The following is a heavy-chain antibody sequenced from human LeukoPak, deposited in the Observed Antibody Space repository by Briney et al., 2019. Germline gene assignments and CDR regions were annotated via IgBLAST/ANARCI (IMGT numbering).Heavy chain of an antibody. D-gene: IGHD6-19*01. CDR2: ISSSSSYI. CDR3: ARSVAGTRGIYFDY. V-gene: IGHV3-21*01. CDR1: GFTFSSYS. Sequence: GGSLRLSCAASGFTFSSYSMNWVRQAPGKGLEWVSSISSSSSYIYYADSEKGRFTISRDNAKNSLYLQMNSLRAEDTAVYYCARSVAGTRGIYFDYWGQGTLVTVSS. J-gene: IGHJ4*02.